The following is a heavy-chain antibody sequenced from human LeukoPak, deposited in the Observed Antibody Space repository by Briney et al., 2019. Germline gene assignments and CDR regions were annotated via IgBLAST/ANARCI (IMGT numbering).Heavy chain of an antibody. CDR3: AKGLGRDS. D-gene: IGHD7-27*01. CDR2: IKEDGSEK. CDR1: GFTFSTHW. V-gene: IGHV3-7*01. Sequence: PGGSLRLSCAASGFTFSTHWMTWFRQAPGKGLEWVANIKEDGSEKYYADSVKGRFSISRDNTKNSLYLQMGRLRVEDAAMYYCAKGLGRDSWGRGTLVTVSS. J-gene: IGHJ4*02.